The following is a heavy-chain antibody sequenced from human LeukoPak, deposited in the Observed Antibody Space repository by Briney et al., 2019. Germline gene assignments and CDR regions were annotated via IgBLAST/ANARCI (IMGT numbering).Heavy chain of an antibody. V-gene: IGHV4-59*11. D-gene: IGHD5-12*01. Sequence: SETLSLTCTVSGGSISSHQWSWIRQPPGKGLEWMGHSYNSGTTNYNPSLKSRVTISVDTSKNQFTLKLASVTAADTAVYYCARDGGYDFWFDAWGQGTLAIVSS. CDR3: ARDGGYDFWFDA. CDR1: GGSISSHQ. J-gene: IGHJ5*02. CDR2: SYNSGTT.